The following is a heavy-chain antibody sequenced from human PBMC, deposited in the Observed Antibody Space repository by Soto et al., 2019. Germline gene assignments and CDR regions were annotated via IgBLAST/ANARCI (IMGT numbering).Heavy chain of an antibody. CDR1: GFTFSGYW. Sequence: SLRLSCVASGFTFSGYWMSWVRQAPGKGLEWVATIKDDGSEKYYVDSVKGRFTISRDNAENSLYLQMNSLRAEDTAVYYCADVFSPFWGQGTQVTSPQ. CDR2: IKDDGSEK. CDR3: ADVFSPF. J-gene: IGHJ4*02. V-gene: IGHV3-7*01.